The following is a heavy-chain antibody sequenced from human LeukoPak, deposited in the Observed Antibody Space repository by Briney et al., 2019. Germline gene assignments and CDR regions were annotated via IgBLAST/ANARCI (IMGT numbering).Heavy chain of an antibody. CDR1: GFTFSSYW. D-gene: IGHD3-3*01. Sequence: PGGSLRLSCAASGFTFSSYWMNWVRQAPGKGLEWVANIKQDGSEKYYVDSVKGRFTISRDNSKNSLYLQMNSLRAEDTAVYYCARGPYYDFWSGYPDYWGQGTLVTVSS. CDR3: ARGPYYDFWSGYPDY. J-gene: IGHJ4*02. CDR2: IKQDGSEK. V-gene: IGHV3-7*01.